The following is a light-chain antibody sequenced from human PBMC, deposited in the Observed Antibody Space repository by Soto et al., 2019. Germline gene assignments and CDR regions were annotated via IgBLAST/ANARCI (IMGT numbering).Light chain of an antibody. CDR1: TSNIGSNT. J-gene: IGLJ2*01. Sequence: QSVLTQPPSVSETPGQRVVLSCSGSTSNIGSNTVNWYQQLPGTAPKAVIYSNSLRPSGVPDRFSGSKSGTSASLAISGLQAEDEADYYCAALDDNLEGGLFGGGTKLTVL. CDR2: SNS. V-gene: IGLV1-44*01. CDR3: AALDDNLEGGL.